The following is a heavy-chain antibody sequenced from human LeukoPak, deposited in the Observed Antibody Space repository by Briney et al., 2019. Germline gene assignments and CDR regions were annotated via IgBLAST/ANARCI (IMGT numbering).Heavy chain of an antibody. CDR3: AKRPDSGSYIRD. Sequence: GGSLRLSCAASGFTFSSNYMSWVRQAPGKGLEWVSVIYSGGSTYYADSVKGRFTISRDNSKNTLYLQMNSLRAEDTAVYYCAKRPDSGSYIRDWGQGTLVTVSS. D-gene: IGHD1-26*01. CDR2: IYSGGST. V-gene: IGHV3-53*01. CDR1: GFTFSSNY. J-gene: IGHJ4*02.